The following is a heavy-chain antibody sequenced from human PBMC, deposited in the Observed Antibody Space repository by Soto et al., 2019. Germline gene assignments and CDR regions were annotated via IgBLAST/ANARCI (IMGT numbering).Heavy chain of an antibody. CDR2: ISGGSSYT. D-gene: IGHD2-21*01. CDR1: GFSFGDSY. J-gene: IGHJ4*02. Sequence: QVQLVESGGGLVKPGGSLRLACAASGFSFGDSYMSWVRQAPGKGLEWLSYISGGSSYTNYADSVKGRFTISSDNAKRSLYLEMNSLRADDTAVYYCAKTIVAASGYYFDHWGQGNLVTVSS. CDR3: AKTIVAASGYYFDH. V-gene: IGHV3-11*06.